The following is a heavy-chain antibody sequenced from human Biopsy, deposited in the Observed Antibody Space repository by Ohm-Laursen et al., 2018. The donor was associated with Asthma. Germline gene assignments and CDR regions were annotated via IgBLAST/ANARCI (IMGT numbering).Heavy chain of an antibody. Sequence: SQTLSLTCIVSGGSISSGAYYWSWVRQPPGKGLEWIGYIYYIGSTYYNPSLKSRVAISLVTSKNQFSLKLSSVTAADTAVYFCARRGGVRRYFDYWGQGTLVTVSS. D-gene: IGHD3-16*01. J-gene: IGHJ4*02. V-gene: IGHV4-30-4*01. CDR1: GGSISSGAYY. CDR2: IYYIGST. CDR3: ARRGGVRRYFDY.